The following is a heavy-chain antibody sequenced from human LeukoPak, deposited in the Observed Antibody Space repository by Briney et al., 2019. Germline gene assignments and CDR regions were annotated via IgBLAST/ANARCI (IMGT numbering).Heavy chain of an antibody. J-gene: IGHJ1*01. CDR1: GGSISSSSYY. D-gene: IGHD3-22*01. CDR3: ARVPLDSSGYYWGRWHYFQH. V-gene: IGHV4-39*07. Sequence: SETLSLTCTVSGGSISSSSYYWGWIRQPPGKGLECIGSIYYSGSTYYNLSLKSRVTISVDTSKNQFSLKLSSVTAADTAVYYCARVPLDSSGYYWGRWHYFQHWGQGTLVTVSS. CDR2: IYYSGST.